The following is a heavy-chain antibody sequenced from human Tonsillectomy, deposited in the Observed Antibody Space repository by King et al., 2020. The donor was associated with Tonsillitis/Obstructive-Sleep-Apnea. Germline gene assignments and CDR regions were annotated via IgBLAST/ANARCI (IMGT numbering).Heavy chain of an antibody. V-gene: IGHV4-4*02. CDR3: ARMFGVINSPNLDY. CDR2: IYHSGGA. Sequence: VQLVESGPGLVKPSGTLSLTCAVSGASISDSNFWTWVRQPPGKGLEWIGEIYHSGGAKYSPSLESRVTISVDKSKNEFSFKLRSVTAADTAVYYCARMFGVINSPNLDYWGQGTLVTVSS. CDR1: GASISDSNF. J-gene: IGHJ4*02. D-gene: IGHD3-3*01.